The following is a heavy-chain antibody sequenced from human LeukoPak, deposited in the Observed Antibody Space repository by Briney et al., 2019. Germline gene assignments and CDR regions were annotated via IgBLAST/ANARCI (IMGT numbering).Heavy chain of an antibody. D-gene: IGHD6-19*01. CDR3: ARGGSGWYGRFDY. CDR1: GFTFSSYE. J-gene: IGHJ4*02. CDR2: ISFDGSKK. Sequence: GGSLRLSCAASGFTFSSYEMHWVRQAPGKGLEWVGVISFDGSKKYHADSVMGRFTISRDTSKNTLYLQMTSLRAEDTAVYYCARGGSGWYGRFDYWGQGTLVTVSS. V-gene: IGHV3-30*04.